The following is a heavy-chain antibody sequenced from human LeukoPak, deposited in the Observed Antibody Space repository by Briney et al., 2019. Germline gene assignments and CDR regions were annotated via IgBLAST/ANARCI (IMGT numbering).Heavy chain of an antibody. D-gene: IGHD3-10*01. V-gene: IGHV7-4-1*02. CDR2: INTNTGNP. Sequence: GASVKVSCKASGYTFTSYAMNWVRQAPGQGLEWMGWINTNTGNPTYAQGFTGRFVFSLDTSVSTAYLQISSLKAEDTAVYYCARESSRFGTRDAFDIWGQGTMVTVSS. J-gene: IGHJ3*02. CDR3: ARESSRFGTRDAFDI. CDR1: GYTFTSYA.